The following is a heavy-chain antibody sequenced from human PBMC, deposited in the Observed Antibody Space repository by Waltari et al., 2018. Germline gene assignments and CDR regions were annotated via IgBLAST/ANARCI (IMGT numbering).Heavy chain of an antibody. D-gene: IGHD3-10*01. Sequence: EVQLVESGGDLVQPGGSLRLPCAASGLPFRTIWMQWVRQAPGKGPPRGSTISADGSGTTYADSVKGRFTISRDNAKNTLYLQMNSLRDEDTAVYYCVREYYSSGSYWGQGTLVIVSS. J-gene: IGHJ4*02. V-gene: IGHV3-74*01. CDR3: VREYYSSGSY. CDR1: GLPFRTIW. CDR2: ISADGSGT.